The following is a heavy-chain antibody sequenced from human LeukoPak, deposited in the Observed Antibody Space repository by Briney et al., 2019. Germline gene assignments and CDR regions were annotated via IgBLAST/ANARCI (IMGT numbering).Heavy chain of an antibody. CDR3: AGTNDFYYYMDV. Sequence: SETLSLTCTVSGGSISSSDYYWSWIRQPPGKGLEWIGYIYYSGSAYYNPSLKSRVTISVDTSKNQFSLKLSSVTAADTAVYYCAGTNDFYYYMDVWGKGTTVTVSS. CDR2: IYYSGSA. V-gene: IGHV4-30-4*08. CDR1: GGSISSSDYY. D-gene: IGHD2-8*01. J-gene: IGHJ6*03.